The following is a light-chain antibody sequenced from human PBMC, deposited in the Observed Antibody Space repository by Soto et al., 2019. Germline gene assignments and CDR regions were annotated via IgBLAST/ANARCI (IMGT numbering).Light chain of an antibody. CDR1: QSINIY. CDR2: AAS. Sequence: IQMTQSPSSLSASVGDRVTVTCRASQSINIYLNWYQQKPGKAPTLLIYAASNLQSGVPSRFSGGGSRTYFTLTSSSMQAEDFTTYYCQQSYRSPYTFGQGTKLEIK. J-gene: IGKJ2*01. V-gene: IGKV1-39*01. CDR3: QQSYRSPYT.